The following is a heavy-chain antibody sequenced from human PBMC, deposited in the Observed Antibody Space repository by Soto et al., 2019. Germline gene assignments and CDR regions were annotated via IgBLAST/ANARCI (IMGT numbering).Heavy chain of an antibody. J-gene: IGHJ6*04. CDR1: GYTFTSYD. CDR2: MNPNSGNT. V-gene: IGHV1-8*01. CDR3: ARERRGMDV. Sequence: QVQLVQSGAEVKKPGASVKVSCKASGYTFTSYDINWVRQATGQGLEWMGWMNPNSGNTGYVQKFQGRVTMTRNSSRITAYMEVSSLSSEDSGVYFGARERRGMDVWGKGTTVTVSS.